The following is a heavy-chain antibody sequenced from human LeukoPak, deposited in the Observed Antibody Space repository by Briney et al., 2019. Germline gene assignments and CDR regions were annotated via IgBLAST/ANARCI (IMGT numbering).Heavy chain of an antibody. V-gene: IGHV4-34*01. CDR2: INHSGST. Sequence: PSETLSLTCAVYGGSFSGYYWSWIRQPPGKGLEWIGEINHSGSTNYNPSLKSRVTISVDTSKNQFSLKLSSVIAADTAVYYCARAGYCSGGSCGEGFDYWGQGTLVTVSS. J-gene: IGHJ4*02. CDR3: ARAGYCSGGSCGEGFDY. D-gene: IGHD2-15*01. CDR1: GGSFSGYY.